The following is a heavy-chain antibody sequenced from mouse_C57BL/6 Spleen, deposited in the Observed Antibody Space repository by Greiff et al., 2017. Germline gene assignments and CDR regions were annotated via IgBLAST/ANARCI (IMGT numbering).Heavy chain of an antibody. CDR1: GYTFTSYC. V-gene: IGHV1-53*01. Sequence: QVQLQQPGTELVKPGASVKLSCKASGYTFTSYCMHWVKQRPGQGLEWIGTINPGNGGTNYNEKFKSTATLTVDKSSSTAYMQLSSLTSEDSAVYYDARGHITTVVATEGYWGQGTTLTVAS. J-gene: IGHJ2*01. D-gene: IGHD1-1*01. CDR2: INPGNGGT. CDR3: ARGHITTVVATEGY.